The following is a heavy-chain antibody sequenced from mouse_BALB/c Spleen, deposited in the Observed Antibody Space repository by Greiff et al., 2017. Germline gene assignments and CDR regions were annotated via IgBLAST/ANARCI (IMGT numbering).Heavy chain of an antibody. CDR1: GYTFTDYN. Sequence: VQLKESGPELVKPGASVKISCKASGYTFTDYNMHWVKQSHGKSLEWIGYIYPYNGGTGYNQKFKSKATLTVDNSSSTAYMELRSLTSEDSAVYYCARATMITYYAMDYWGQGTSVTVSS. J-gene: IGHJ4*01. CDR3: ARATMITYYAMDY. V-gene: IGHV1S29*02. D-gene: IGHD2-4*01. CDR2: IYPYNGGT.